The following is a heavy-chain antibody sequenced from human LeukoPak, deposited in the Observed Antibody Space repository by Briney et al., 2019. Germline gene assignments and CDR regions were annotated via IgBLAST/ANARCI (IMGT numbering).Heavy chain of an antibody. CDR3: AKRGAEVGATVAPGDY. Sequence: GGSLRLSCAASGFTFTNSALSWVRQAPGKGLQWVSDISGSGGSTYYADSVKGRFTISRDNSKNTLYLQMNSLRAEDTAVYYCAKRGAEVGATVAPGDYWGQGTLVTVSS. V-gene: IGHV3-23*01. D-gene: IGHD1-26*01. CDR1: GFTFTNSA. CDR2: ISGSGGST. J-gene: IGHJ4*02.